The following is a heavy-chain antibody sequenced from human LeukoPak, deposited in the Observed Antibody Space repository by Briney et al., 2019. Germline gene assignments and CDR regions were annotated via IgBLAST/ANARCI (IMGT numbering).Heavy chain of an antibody. CDR1: GFTFSDHY. CDR2: IKSKTDGGTT. J-gene: IGHJ4*02. D-gene: IGHD2-15*01. CDR3: TTEPDIVVVVAATPEMDY. Sequence: PGGSLRLSCAASGFTFSDHYMDWVRQAPGKGLEWVGRIKSKTDGGTTDYAAPVKGRFTISRDDSKNTLYLQMNSLKTEDTAVYYCTTEPDIVVVVAATPEMDYWGQGTLVTVSS. V-gene: IGHV3-15*01.